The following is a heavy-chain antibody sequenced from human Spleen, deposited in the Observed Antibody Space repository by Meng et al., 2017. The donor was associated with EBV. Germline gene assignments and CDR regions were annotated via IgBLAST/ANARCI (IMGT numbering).Heavy chain of an antibody. Sequence: IPLKESGPTLVKPTETLPLTCSFSGFSLFHSGVGVGWVRQPPGKALEWLALLHWLDDYYYSPSLKTRPSITKDTSKAQVVLRLTNLDPVDSATYFCAHAIVEYSTSSTCDFAFDVWGPGTRVTVSS. CDR1: GFSLFHSGVG. CDR3: AHAIVEYSTSSTCDFAFDV. V-gene: IGHV2-5*01. J-gene: IGHJ3*01. D-gene: IGHD4-11*01. CDR2: LHWLDDY.